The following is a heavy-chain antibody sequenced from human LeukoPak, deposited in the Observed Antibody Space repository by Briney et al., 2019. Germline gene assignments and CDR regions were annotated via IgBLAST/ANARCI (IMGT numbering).Heavy chain of an antibody. CDR2: IKEDGSEK. V-gene: IGHV3-7*03. CDR1: GFMFSSYW. D-gene: IGHD6-19*01. CDR3: ARGGQLAGRFDY. Sequence: GGSLRLSCAASGFMFSSYWMSWVRQAPGKGLEWVADIKEDGSEKSYVDSVKGRFTISRDNAKNSLYLQMNSLRAEDMALYYCARGGQLAGRFDYWGQGTLVTVSS. J-gene: IGHJ4*02.